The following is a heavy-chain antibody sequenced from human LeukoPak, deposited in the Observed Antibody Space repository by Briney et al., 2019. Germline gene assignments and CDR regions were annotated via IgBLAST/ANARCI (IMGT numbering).Heavy chain of an antibody. CDR1: GYTLTELS. D-gene: IGHD6-19*01. J-gene: IGHJ6*02. CDR3: ARDLRIAVAGNWVDYYYGMDV. Sequence: GASVKVSFKVSGYTLTELSMHWVRQAPGKGLEWMGGFDPEDGETIYAQKFQGRVTMTEDTSTDTAYMELSSLRSEDTAVYYYARDLRIAVAGNWVDYYYGMDVWGQGTTVTVSS. CDR2: FDPEDGET. V-gene: IGHV1-24*01.